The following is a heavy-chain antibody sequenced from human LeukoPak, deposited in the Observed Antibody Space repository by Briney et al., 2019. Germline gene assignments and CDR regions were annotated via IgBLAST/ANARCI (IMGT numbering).Heavy chain of an antibody. CDR3: ARDEEAVDYYFDY. J-gene: IGHJ4*02. Sequence: PGGSLRLSCAASGFTFSTYSVNWVRQAPGKGLEWISYISSSSTTIYYADSVRGRFTISRDNAKNSLFLQMNSLRDEDTAVYYCARDEEAVDYYFDYWGQGTLVTVSS. D-gene: IGHD6-19*01. CDR2: ISSSSTTI. V-gene: IGHV3-48*02. CDR1: GFTFSTYS.